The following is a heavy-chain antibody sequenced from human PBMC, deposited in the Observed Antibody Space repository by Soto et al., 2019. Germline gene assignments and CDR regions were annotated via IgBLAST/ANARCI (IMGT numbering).Heavy chain of an antibody. CDR1: GGTFSSYT. V-gene: IGHV1-69*02. CDR2: IIPILGIA. Sequence: QVQLVQSGAEVKKPGSSVKVSCKASGGTFSSYTISWVRQAPGQGLEWMGRIIPILGIANYAQKFQGRVTITADKSTSTAYMELSSLRSEDTAVYYCARGGNWNDDGLGGYWGQGTLVTVSS. J-gene: IGHJ4*02. CDR3: ARGGNWNDDGLGGY. D-gene: IGHD1-1*01.